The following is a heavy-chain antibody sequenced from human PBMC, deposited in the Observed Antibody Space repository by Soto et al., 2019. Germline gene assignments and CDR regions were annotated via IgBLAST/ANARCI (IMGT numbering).Heavy chain of an antibody. J-gene: IGHJ4*02. D-gene: IGHD3-3*01. CDR1: GGSFSGYY. CDR3: ARGRRSYDFWSGYWSY. V-gene: IGHV4-34*01. Sequence: SETLSLTCAVYGGSFSGYYWSWIRQPPGKGLEWIGEINHSGSTNYNPSLKSRVTISVDTSKNQFSLKLSSVTAADTAVYYCARGRRSYDFWSGYWSYWGQGTLVTVSS. CDR2: INHSGST.